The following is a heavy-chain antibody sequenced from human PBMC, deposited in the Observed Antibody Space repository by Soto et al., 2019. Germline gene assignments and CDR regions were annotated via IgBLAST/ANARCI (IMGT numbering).Heavy chain of an antibody. J-gene: IGHJ4*02. CDR3: ASRGAVAATTYDY. D-gene: IGHD2-15*01. Sequence: QLQLQESGPGLVKPSETLSLTCTVSGGSISSSSSYWGWIRQPPGKGLEWIGSIYYSGSTYYNPSLKSRVTISVDTSKNQFSLKLSSVTAADTAVYYCASRGAVAATTYDYWGQGTLVTVSS. CDR1: GGSISSSSSY. CDR2: IYYSGST. V-gene: IGHV4-39*01.